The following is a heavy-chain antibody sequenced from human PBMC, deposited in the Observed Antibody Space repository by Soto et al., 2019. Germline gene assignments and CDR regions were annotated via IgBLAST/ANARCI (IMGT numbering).Heavy chain of an antibody. CDR2: IIPILGIA. CDR3: AMEYCSSSSCYRDY. CDR1: GGTFSSYT. D-gene: IGHD2-2*02. V-gene: IGHV1-69*02. Sequence: QVQLVQSGAEVKKPGSSVKVSCKASGGTFSSYTISWVRQAPGQGLEWMGRIIPILGIANYAQKFQGRVTFPAGKSTSTAYMTLSTLRSEDRAVYYCAMEYCSSSSCYRDYWGQGTLVTVSS. J-gene: IGHJ4*02.